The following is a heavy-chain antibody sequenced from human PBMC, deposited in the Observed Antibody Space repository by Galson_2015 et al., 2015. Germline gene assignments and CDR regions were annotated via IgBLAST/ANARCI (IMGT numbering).Heavy chain of an antibody. Sequence: SLRLSCAASGFTFSSYRMNWVRQAPGKGLEWVSSISSSSSYIYYADSVKGRFTISRDNAKNSLYLQMNSLRAEDTAVYYCARDAPYALGLGDYWGQGTLVTVSS. CDR3: ARDAPYALGLGDY. CDR1: GFTFSSYR. D-gene: IGHD3-10*01. CDR2: ISSSSSYI. V-gene: IGHV3-21*01. J-gene: IGHJ4*02.